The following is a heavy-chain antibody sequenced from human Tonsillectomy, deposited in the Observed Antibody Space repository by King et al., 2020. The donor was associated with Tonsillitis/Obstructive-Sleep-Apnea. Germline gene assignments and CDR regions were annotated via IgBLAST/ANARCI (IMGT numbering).Heavy chain of an antibody. CDR1: GFTFGDYG. CDR2: IRSKAYGGTT. V-gene: IGHV3-49*04. J-gene: IGHJ3*01. D-gene: IGHD1-26*01. Sequence: VQLVESGGGLVQPGRSLRLSCTASGFTFGDYGMSWVRQAPGKGLEGVGFIRSKAYGGTTEYAAYVKGRFTISKHDFKSIAYLQMNSLKTEDTAVYYCTIVGTSGSYSYDFWGQGTTVTVSS. CDR3: TIVGTSGSYSYDF.